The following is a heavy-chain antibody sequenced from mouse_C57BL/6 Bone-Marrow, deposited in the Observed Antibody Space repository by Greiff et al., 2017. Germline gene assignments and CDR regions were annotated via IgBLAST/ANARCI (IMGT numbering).Heavy chain of an antibody. Sequence: EVQLQQSGAELVRPGASVKLSCTASGFNIKDDYMHWVKQRPEQGLEWIGWIDPENGDSEYASKFQGKATITADTSSNTAYLQLSSLTSEDTAVYSCTTWGGSSLGYAMDYWGQGTSVTVSS. CDR2: IDPENGDS. D-gene: IGHD1-1*01. CDR1: GFNIKDDY. V-gene: IGHV14-4*01. J-gene: IGHJ4*01. CDR3: TTWGGSSLGYAMDY.